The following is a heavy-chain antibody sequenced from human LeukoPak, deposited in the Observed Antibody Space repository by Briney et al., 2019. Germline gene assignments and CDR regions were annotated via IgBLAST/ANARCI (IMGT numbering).Heavy chain of an antibody. V-gene: IGHV4-61*08. Sequence: SETLSLTCTVSGGSISSGAYSWSWIRQPPGKGLEWIGYIYYSGSTNYNPSLKSRVTISVDTSKNQFSLKLSSVTAADTAVYYCARARGAFYSSSSWFDPWGQGTLVTVSS. CDR1: GGSISSGAYS. CDR2: IYYSGST. J-gene: IGHJ5*02. CDR3: ARARGAFYSSSSWFDP. D-gene: IGHD6-6*01.